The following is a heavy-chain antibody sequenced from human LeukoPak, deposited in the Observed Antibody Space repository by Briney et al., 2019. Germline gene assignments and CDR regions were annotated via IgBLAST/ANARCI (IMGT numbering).Heavy chain of an antibody. CDR2: ISGTLYTI. J-gene: IGHJ3*02. D-gene: IGHD6-19*01. Sequence: TGGSLRLSCAASGFTFSSYTMNWVRQAPGKGLEWLAYISGTLYTIYYADSVRGRFTISRDNAKNSLYLQMNSLRAEDTAVYYCAKAIAVAGGAFDIWGQGTMVTVSS. CDR1: GFTFSSYT. V-gene: IGHV3-48*04. CDR3: AKAIAVAGGAFDI.